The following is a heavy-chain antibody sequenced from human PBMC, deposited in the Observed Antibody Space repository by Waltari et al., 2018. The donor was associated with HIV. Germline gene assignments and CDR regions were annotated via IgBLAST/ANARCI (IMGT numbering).Heavy chain of an antibody. CDR3: TRDLSTYGHEFDY. CDR1: GFNFRRYW. J-gene: IGHJ4*02. D-gene: IGHD2-2*01. CDR2: INIDGAET. Sequence: DVRLEESGGNLVQPGGSLRLSCAASGFNFRRYWMHWIRHAPAKGLVGVSHINIDGAETSYLDSVKGRFTISRDNTKNTVYLQMNGLRVDDTAIYYCTRDLSTYGHEFDYWGQGTRVTVAS. V-gene: IGHV3-74*01.